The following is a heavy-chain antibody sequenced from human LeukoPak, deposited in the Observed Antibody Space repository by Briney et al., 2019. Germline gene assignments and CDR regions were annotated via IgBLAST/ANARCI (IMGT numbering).Heavy chain of an antibody. Sequence: GASVTLSCKASGYTFTSYDINWVRQATGQGLEWMGWMNPNSDNTGYTQKFQGRVTMTRNTSISTAYMELSRPRSKDTAVYYRASGLGAINWFDTWGEGTLGTVSS. V-gene: IGHV1-8*01. CDR1: GYTFTSYD. CDR3: ASGLGAINWFDT. D-gene: IGHD3-3*01. J-gene: IGHJ5*02. CDR2: MNPNSDNT.